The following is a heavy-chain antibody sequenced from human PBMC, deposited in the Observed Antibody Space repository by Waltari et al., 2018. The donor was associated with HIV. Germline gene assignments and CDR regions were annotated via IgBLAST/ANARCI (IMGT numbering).Heavy chain of an antibody. D-gene: IGHD3-22*01. CDR1: GASISSYS. CDR2: IYYSGST. J-gene: IGHJ4*02. CDR3: ARGRRYYDSSGYYYFDY. Sequence: QVQLQESGPGLVKPSETLSLTCTVSGASISSYSWNWIRQPPGKGLEWIGYIYYSGSTNYNPSLKSRVTISVDTSKNQFSLKLSSVTAADTAVYYCARGRRYYDSSGYYYFDYWGQGTLVTVSS. V-gene: IGHV4-59*01.